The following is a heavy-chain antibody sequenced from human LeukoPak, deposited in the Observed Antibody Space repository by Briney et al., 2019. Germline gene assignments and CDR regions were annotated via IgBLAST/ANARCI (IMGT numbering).Heavy chain of an antibody. J-gene: IGHJ4*02. D-gene: IGHD2-21*02. CDR2: INPDGSTE. V-gene: IGHV3-7*01. Sequence: QPGGSLRLSCAASGFTFSTYWMSWVRQAPGKGLEWVASINPDGSTEHYVDSVKGRFTVSRDSAKNLLFLQMNTLGVENTAVYYCAKLIRGVTTYDYWGPGALVTVSS. CDR1: GFTFSTYW. CDR3: AKLIRGVTTYDY.